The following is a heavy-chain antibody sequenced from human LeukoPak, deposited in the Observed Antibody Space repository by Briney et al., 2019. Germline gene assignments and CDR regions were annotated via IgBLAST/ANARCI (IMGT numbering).Heavy chain of an antibody. CDR3: ASSVTTPYDY. CDR1: GFTFSKFG. V-gene: IGHV3-33*07. Sequence: PGGSLRLSCVASGFTFSKFGMYWVRQAPGKGLEWVTFIRYDGSSKYYADSVKGRFTISRDNSKNTLYLQMNSLRAEDTAVYYCASSVTTPYDYWGQGTLVTVSS. CDR2: IRYDGSSK. D-gene: IGHD4-17*01. J-gene: IGHJ4*02.